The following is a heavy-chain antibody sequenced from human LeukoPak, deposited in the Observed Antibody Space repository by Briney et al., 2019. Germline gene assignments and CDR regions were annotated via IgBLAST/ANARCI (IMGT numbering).Heavy chain of an antibody. CDR2: ISGSGGST. V-gene: IGHV3-23*01. D-gene: IGHD4-17*01. CDR1: GFTLSSYA. Sequence: GGSLRLSCAASGFTLSSYAMSWVRQAPGKGLEWVSAISGSGGSTYYADSVKGRFTISRDNSKNTLYLQMNSLRAEDTAVYYCAKDLHDYGDYVSIFDYWGQGTLVTVSS. CDR3: AKDLHDYGDYVSIFDY. J-gene: IGHJ4*02.